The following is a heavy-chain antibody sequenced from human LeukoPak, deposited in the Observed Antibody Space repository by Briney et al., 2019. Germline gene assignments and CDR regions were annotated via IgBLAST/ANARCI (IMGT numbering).Heavy chain of an antibody. D-gene: IGHD1-26*01. CDR3: ARAGGSYTEYFDY. Sequence: GGSLRLSCAASGFTFSSYSMNWVRQAPGKGLEWVSSISSSSSYIYYADPVKGRFTISRDNAKNSLYLQMNSLRAEDTAVYYCARAGGSYTEYFDYWGQGTLVTVSS. J-gene: IGHJ4*02. CDR2: ISSSSSYI. V-gene: IGHV3-21*01. CDR1: GFTFSSYS.